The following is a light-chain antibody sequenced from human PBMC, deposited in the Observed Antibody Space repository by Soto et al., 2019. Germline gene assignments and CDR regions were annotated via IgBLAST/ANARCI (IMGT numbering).Light chain of an antibody. V-gene: IGKV3-20*01. CDR3: QQDGRSRWK. Sequence: EIVLTHEPGTLYFSTSDRATLSFRASQSVSSSYLAWYQQKPGQAPRLLIYGASSRATGIPDRFSGSGSGTDFTLTISRLEPEDFAVYYCQQDGRSRWKFGQGGKVDI. J-gene: IGKJ1*01. CDR2: GAS. CDR1: QSVSSSY.